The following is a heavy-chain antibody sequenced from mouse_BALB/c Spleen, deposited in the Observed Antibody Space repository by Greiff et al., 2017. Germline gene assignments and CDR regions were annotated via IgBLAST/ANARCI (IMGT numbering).Heavy chain of an antibody. J-gene: IGHJ3*01. CDR2: IDPANGNT. V-gene: IGHV14-3*02. CDR3: AWGFAY. CDR1: GFNIKDTY. Sequence: VHVKQSGAELVKPGASVKLSCTASGFNIKDTYMHWVKQRPEQGLEWIGRIDPANGNTKYDPKFQGKATITADTSSNTAYLQLSSLTSEDTAVYYCAWGFAYWGQGTLVTVSA.